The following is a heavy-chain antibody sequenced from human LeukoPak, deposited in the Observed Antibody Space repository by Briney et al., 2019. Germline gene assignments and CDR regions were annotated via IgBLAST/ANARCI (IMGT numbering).Heavy chain of an antibody. D-gene: IGHD2-2*01. Sequence: GGSLRLSCSASGFTLSRCGMHWVRQAPGKGLEYVSGISSNGGSTNYADSVKGRFTISRDNSKNTLHLQMSSLRAEDTAVYYCVKGYCSSISCSLIDYGGQGTLVTVSS. CDR1: GFTLSRCG. CDR3: VKGYCSSISCSLIDY. J-gene: IGHJ4*02. V-gene: IGHV3-64D*06. CDR2: ISSNGGST.